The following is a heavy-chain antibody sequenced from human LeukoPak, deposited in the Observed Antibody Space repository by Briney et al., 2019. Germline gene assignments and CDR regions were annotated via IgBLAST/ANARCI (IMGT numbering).Heavy chain of an antibody. J-gene: IGHJ4*02. Sequence: GSLRLSCAASGFTFSDYYMSWVRQPPGKGLEWIGEINHSGSTNYNPSLKSRVTISVDTSKDQFSLKLSSVTAADTAVYYCARGRYSLDYFDYWGQGTLVTVSS. CDR3: ARGRYSLDYFDY. D-gene: IGHD6-13*01. V-gene: IGHV4-34*01. CDR2: INHSGST. CDR1: GFTFSDYY.